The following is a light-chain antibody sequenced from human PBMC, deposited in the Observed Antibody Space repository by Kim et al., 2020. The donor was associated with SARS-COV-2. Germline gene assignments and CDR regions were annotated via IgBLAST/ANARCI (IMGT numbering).Light chain of an antibody. CDR2: QDS. CDR3: QAWDSGGV. CDR1: KLGDKY. Sequence: VSVSPGQTASITCSGDKLGDKYACWYQQKPGQSPVLVIYQDSKRPSGIPERFSGSNSGNTATLTISGTQAMDEADYYCQAWDSGGVFGGGTKLTVL. V-gene: IGLV3-1*01. J-gene: IGLJ3*02.